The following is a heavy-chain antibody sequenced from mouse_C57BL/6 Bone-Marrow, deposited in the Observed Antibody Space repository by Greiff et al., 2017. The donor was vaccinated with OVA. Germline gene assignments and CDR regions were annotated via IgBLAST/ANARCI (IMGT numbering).Heavy chain of an antibody. CDR3: ARGTLGYFDV. Sequence: VQLKQSGPQLVKPGDSVKISCKASGYSFTGYFMNWVMQSHGKSLEWIGRINPYNGDTFYNQKFKGKATLTVDKSSSTAHMELLSLTSEDSAVYYCARGTLGYFDVWGTGTTVTVSS. CDR2: INPYNGDT. D-gene: IGHD2-14*01. CDR1: GYSFTGYF. V-gene: IGHV1-20*01. J-gene: IGHJ1*03.